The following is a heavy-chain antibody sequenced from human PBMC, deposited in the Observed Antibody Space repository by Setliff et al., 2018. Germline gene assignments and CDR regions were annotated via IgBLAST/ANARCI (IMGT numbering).Heavy chain of an antibody. Sequence: GESLKISRKGSGYSFTSYWVGWVRQMPGKGLEWMGIIYPGDSDTRYSPSFQGQVTISADKSISTAYLQWSSLKASDTAMYYCARLTYYYDSSGLNAFDIWGQGTMVTVSS. D-gene: IGHD3-22*01. CDR1: GYSFTSYW. CDR3: ARLTYYYDSSGLNAFDI. V-gene: IGHV5-51*01. CDR2: IYPGDSDT. J-gene: IGHJ3*02.